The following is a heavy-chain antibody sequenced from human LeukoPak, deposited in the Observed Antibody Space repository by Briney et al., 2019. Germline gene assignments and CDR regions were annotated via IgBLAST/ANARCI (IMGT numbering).Heavy chain of an antibody. CDR1: GFTFNSYW. J-gene: IGHJ4*02. V-gene: IGHV3-7*04. D-gene: IGHD5-12*01. Sequence: GGSLRLSCAASGFTFNSYWMSWVRQAPGKGLEWVANIKQDGSEKYYVDSVKGRFTISRDNAKNSLYLQMSSLRADDTAVYYCARDMSGYDWPLDYWGQGTLVTVSS. CDR2: IKQDGSEK. CDR3: ARDMSGYDWPLDY.